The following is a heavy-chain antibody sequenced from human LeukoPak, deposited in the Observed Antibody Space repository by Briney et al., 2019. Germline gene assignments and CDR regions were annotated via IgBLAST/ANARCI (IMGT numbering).Heavy chain of an antibody. CDR2: IYHSGST. Sequence: SETLSLTCAVSGGSISSSNWWSWVRQPPGKGLEWIGEIYHSGSTNYNPSLKSRVTISVDTSKNQFSLKLSSVTAADTTVYYCARRVWSFFSFADYWGQGTLVTVSS. CDR3: ARRVWSFFSFADY. V-gene: IGHV4-4*02. D-gene: IGHD3-3*02. J-gene: IGHJ4*02. CDR1: GGSISSSNW.